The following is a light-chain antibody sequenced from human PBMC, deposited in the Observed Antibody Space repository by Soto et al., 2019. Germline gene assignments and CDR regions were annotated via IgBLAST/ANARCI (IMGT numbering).Light chain of an antibody. CDR2: AAS. Sequence: DIQMTQSPSSLSASVGDRVTITCRASQGISNYLAWYQQKPGKVPKLLIYAASTLQSGVPSRFSGSGSGTDFTLTISSLQPEDVATYYCKKYSSAPPWTFGQGTKVEIK. CDR1: QGISNY. J-gene: IGKJ1*01. V-gene: IGKV1-27*01. CDR3: KKYSSAPPWT.